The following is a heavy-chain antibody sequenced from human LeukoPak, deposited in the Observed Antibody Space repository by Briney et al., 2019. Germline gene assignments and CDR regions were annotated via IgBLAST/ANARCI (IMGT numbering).Heavy chain of an antibody. V-gene: IGHV5-10-1*01. D-gene: IGHD3-22*01. CDR2: IQPSDSET. J-gene: IGHJ4*01. CDR1: GYSFSDYW. CDR3: ARHYYNDNTLFDY. Sequence: GESLKVSCQGSGYSFSDYWITWVRQVPGKGLQWMGRIQPSDSETNYSPSFQGHVTFSTDRSISTAYLQWSSLKASDTAMYFCARHYYNDNTLFDYWGHGTLVTVSS.